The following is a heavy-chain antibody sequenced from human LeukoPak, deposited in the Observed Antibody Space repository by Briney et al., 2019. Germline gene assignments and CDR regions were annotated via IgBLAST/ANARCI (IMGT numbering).Heavy chain of an antibody. CDR2: IRRSGNPI. V-gene: IGHV3-48*02. CDR3: VRDPDALDY. CDR1: GFTFSSYS. Sequence: GSLRLSCAASGFTFSSYSMSWVRQAPGKGLEWVAYIRRSGNPIYYADSVKGRFTISRDNAKNSLHLQMNSLRDEDTAVYYCVRDPDALDYWGPGTPVTVSS. J-gene: IGHJ4*02.